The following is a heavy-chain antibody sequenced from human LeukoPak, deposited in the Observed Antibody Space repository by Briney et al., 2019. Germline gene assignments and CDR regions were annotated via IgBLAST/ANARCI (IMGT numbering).Heavy chain of an antibody. CDR1: GYTFTGYY. V-gene: IGHV1-2*02. Sequence: ASVKVSCKASGYTFTGYYMHWVRQAPGQGLEWMGWINPNRGGTNYAQKFQGRVTMTRDTSISTAYMELSRLRSDDTAVYYCARQLTSSGLDSWGRGTLVTVSS. CDR3: ARQLTSSGLDS. J-gene: IGHJ4*02. CDR2: INPNRGGT. D-gene: IGHD6-19*01.